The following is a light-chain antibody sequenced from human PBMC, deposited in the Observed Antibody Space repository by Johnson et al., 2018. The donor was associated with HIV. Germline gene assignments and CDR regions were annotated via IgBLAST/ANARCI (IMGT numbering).Light chain of an antibody. Sequence: HSVLTQPPSVSAAPGQKVTISCSGSSSNIGNNYVSWYQQLPGTAPKLLIYDNNKRPSGIPDRFSGSKSGTSATLGITGLQTGDEADYYCGTWDSSLSVFYVFGTGTKVTVL. V-gene: IGLV1-51*01. CDR3: GTWDSSLSVFYV. J-gene: IGLJ1*01. CDR1: SSNIGNNY. CDR2: DNN.